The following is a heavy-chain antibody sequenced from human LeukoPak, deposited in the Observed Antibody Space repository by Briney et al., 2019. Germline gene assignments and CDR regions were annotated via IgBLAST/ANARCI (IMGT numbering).Heavy chain of an antibody. D-gene: IGHD1-26*01. V-gene: IGHV3-30*03. Sequence: GGSLRLSCAASGFTFSSYSMNWVRQAPGKGLEWVAVISYDGSNKYYADSVKGRFTISRDNSKNTLYLQMNSLRAEDTAVYYCARSPRGSYYLWFDPWGQGTLVTVSS. CDR2: ISYDGSNK. CDR3: ARSPRGSYYLWFDP. CDR1: GFTFSSYS. J-gene: IGHJ5*02.